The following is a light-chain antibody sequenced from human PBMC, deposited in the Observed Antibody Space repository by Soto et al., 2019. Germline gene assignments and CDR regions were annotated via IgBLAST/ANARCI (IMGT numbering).Light chain of an antibody. Sequence: EIVLTQSPGTLSLSPGDRATLSCRASQSVNSNYLAWYQRKPGQAPRLLIYGASNRATDIPYRFSASVSGTDLTLTITRLEAEDFAVYYCQQYDSTPPTFGQGTKVEAK. CDR1: QSVNSNY. V-gene: IGKV3-20*01. CDR3: QQYDSTPPT. CDR2: GAS. J-gene: IGKJ1*01.